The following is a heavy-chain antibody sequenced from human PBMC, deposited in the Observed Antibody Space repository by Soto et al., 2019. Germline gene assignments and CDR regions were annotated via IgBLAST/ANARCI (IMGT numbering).Heavy chain of an antibody. V-gene: IGHV4-30-4*01. J-gene: IGHJ6*02. D-gene: IGHD3-3*01. CDR3: ARSIFGVVLARYSMDV. Sequence: QVQLQESGPGLVKPSQTLALTCTVSGVSISNNDYYWSWIRQPPGKGLECIGYIFYSGGTYYSPSLESRITMSVDTSKNQFSLQLSSVTPADTAVYFCARSIFGVVLARYSMDVWCPGTTVTVSS. CDR2: IFYSGGT. CDR1: GVSISNNDYY.